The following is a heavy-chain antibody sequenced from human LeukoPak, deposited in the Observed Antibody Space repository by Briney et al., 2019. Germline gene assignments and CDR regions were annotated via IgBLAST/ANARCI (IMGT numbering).Heavy chain of an antibody. Sequence: HTGGSLRLSCAASGFTFSSYAMSWVRQAPGKGLEWVSASGTSGDTYYADSVRGRFTISRDNAKNMVYLQMSSLRAEDTALYYCAQKRPGTYPFDYWGQGTLVTVSS. V-gene: IGHV3-23*01. CDR3: AQKRPGTYPFDY. CDR2: SGTSGDT. J-gene: IGHJ4*02. CDR1: GFTFSSYA. D-gene: IGHD6-13*01.